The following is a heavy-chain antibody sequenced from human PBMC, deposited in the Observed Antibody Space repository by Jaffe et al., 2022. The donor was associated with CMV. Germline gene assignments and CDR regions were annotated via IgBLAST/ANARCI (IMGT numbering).Heavy chain of an antibody. J-gene: IGHJ4*02. Sequence: QLQLQESGPGLVKPSETLSLTCTVSGGSISSSSYYWGWIRQPPGKGLEWIGSIYYSGSTYYNPSLKSRVTISVDTSKNQFSLKLSSVTAADTAVYYCARRVLHQYFDYWGQGTLVTVSS. CDR2: IYYSGST. V-gene: IGHV4-39*01. CDR1: GGSISSSSYY. CDR3: ARRVLHQYFDY.